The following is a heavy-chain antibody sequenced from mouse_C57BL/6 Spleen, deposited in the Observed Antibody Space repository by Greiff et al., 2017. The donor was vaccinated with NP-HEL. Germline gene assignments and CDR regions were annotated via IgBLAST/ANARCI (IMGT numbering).Heavy chain of an antibody. D-gene: IGHD1-1*01. CDR3: ARIYYYGSSPYYFDY. CDR1: GYTFTSYW. V-gene: IGHV1-64*01. J-gene: IGHJ2*01. Sequence: QVQLQQPGAELVKPGASVKLSCKAPGYTFTSYWMHWVKQRPGQGLEWIGMIHPNSGSTNYNEKFKSKATLTVDKSSSTAYMQLSSLTSEDSAVYYCARIYYYGSSPYYFDYWGQGTTLTVSS. CDR2: IHPNSGST.